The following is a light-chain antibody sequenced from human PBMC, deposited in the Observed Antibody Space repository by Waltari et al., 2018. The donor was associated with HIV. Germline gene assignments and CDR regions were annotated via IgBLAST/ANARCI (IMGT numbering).Light chain of an antibody. CDR3: SSYSGTNTFL. V-gene: IGLV2-23*02. CDR2: EVT. CDR1: SSDIGYFNV. J-gene: IGLJ2*01. Sequence: QSSLTQPASVSGSPGQSITISCTGTSSDIGYFNVVSWYQHLPDKAPKVLISEVTIRSSGVSNRFSGSKSGNTASLTISGLRAEDEAVYHCSSYSGTNTFLFGGGTKVTVL.